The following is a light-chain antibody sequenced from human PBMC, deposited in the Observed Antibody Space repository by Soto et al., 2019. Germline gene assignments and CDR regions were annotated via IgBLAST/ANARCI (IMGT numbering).Light chain of an antibody. CDR2: AAA. J-gene: IGKJ4*01. CDR1: QGISIW. Sequence: DIQMTQSPSSVSASVGDRVTITCRASQGISIWLGWYQQKPGKAPKLLINAAANLQSGVPSRFSGSGSGTDFTLTISRLQPEDFATYYCQRANSFPFTFGGGTKVEIK. CDR3: QRANSFPFT. V-gene: IGKV1D-12*01.